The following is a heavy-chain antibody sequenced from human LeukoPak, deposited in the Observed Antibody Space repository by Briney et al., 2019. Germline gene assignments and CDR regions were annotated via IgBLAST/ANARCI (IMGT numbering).Heavy chain of an antibody. Sequence: GGSLGLSCAASGFTVSSNYMSWVRQAPGKGLEWVSVIYSGGSTYYADSVKGRFTISRDNSKNTLYLQMNSLRAEDTAVYYCAGDSRNYGMDVWGQGTTVTVSS. V-gene: IGHV3-66*02. CDR3: AGDSRNYGMDV. J-gene: IGHJ6*02. CDR2: IYSGGST. CDR1: GFTVSSNY. D-gene: IGHD3-22*01.